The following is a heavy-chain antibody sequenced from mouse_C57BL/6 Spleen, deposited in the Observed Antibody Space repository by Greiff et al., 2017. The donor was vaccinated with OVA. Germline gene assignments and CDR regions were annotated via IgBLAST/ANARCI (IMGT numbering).Heavy chain of an antibody. CDR1: GYTFTSYW. Sequence: QVQLQQSGAELVKPGASVKMSCKASGYTFTSYWITWVKQRPGQGLEWIGDIYPGSGSTNYNEKFKSKATLTVDTSSSTAYMQLSSLTSEDSAVYYCARTPFYGSRGLDYWGQGTTLTVSS. CDR3: ARTPFYGSRGLDY. V-gene: IGHV1-55*01. J-gene: IGHJ2*01. D-gene: IGHD1-1*01. CDR2: IYPGSGST.